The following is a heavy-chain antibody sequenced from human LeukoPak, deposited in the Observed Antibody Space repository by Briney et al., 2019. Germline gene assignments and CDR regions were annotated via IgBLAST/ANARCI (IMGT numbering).Heavy chain of an antibody. V-gene: IGHV4-39*01. Sequence: PSETLSLTCTVSGGSISSSSYYWGWIRQPPGKGLEWIGSIYYSGSTYYNPSLKSQVTISVDTSKNQFSLKLSSVTAADTAVYYCARRVRSADHRCDYWGQGTLVTVSS. CDR1: GGSISSSSYY. D-gene: IGHD1-14*01. CDR3: ARRVRSADHRCDY. J-gene: IGHJ4*02. CDR2: IYYSGST.